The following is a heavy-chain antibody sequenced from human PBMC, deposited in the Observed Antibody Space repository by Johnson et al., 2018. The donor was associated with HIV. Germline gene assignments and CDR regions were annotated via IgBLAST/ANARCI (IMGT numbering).Heavy chain of an antibody. D-gene: IGHD6-6*01. CDR3: ARDRGAARDAFDI. Sequence: QVQLVESGGGVVQPGRSLRLSCAASGFTFSSYAMHWVRQAPGNGLEWVAVISYDGSNKYYADSVKGRFTISRDNSKNTLYLQMNSLRAEDTAVYYCARDRGAARDAFDIWGQGTMVTVSS. CDR2: ISYDGSNK. V-gene: IGHV3-30*04. CDR1: GFTFSSYA. J-gene: IGHJ3*02.